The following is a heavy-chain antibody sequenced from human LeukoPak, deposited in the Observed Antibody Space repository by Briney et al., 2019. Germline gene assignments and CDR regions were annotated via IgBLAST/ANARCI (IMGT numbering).Heavy chain of an antibody. V-gene: IGHV3-30*18. CDR2: ISYDGSNK. Sequence: GGSLRLSCAASGFTFSSYGMHWVRQAPGKGLEWVAVISYDGSNKYYADSVKGRFTIPRDDSKNTLYLQMNSLRAEDTAVYYCAKDGMLLTYYFDYWGQGTLVTVSS. CDR1: GFTFSSYG. D-gene: IGHD1-1*01. CDR3: AKDGMLLTYYFDY. J-gene: IGHJ4*02.